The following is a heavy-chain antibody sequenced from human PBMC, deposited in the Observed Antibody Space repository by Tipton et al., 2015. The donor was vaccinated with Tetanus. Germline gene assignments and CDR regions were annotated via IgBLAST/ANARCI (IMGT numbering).Heavy chain of an antibody. CDR3: ARASSGWYGLDFDY. CDR2: IYYSGST. J-gene: IGHJ4*02. Sequence: LSLTCTVSGGSISSGDYYWSWIRQPPGKGLEWIGYIYYSGSTYYNPSLKSRVTISVDTSKNQFSLKLSSVTAADTAVYYCARASSGWYGLDFDYWGQGTLVTVSS. D-gene: IGHD6-19*01. CDR1: GGSISSGDYY. V-gene: IGHV4-30-4*01.